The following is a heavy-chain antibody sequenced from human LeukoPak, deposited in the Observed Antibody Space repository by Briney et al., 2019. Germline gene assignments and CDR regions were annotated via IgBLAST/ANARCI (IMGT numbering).Heavy chain of an antibody. D-gene: IGHD6-19*01. Sequence: SETLSLTCTVSGGSISSYYWSWIRQPPGKGLEWIGYIYYSGSTNYNPSLKSRVTTSVDTSKNQFSLKLSSVTAADTAVYYCARGDSSGWYGVLFDYWGQGTLVTVSS. V-gene: IGHV4-59*01. CDR3: ARGDSSGWYGVLFDY. CDR2: IYYSGST. J-gene: IGHJ4*02. CDR1: GGSISSYY.